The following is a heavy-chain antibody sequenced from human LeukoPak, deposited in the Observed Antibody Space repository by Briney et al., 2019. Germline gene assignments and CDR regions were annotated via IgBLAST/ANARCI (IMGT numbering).Heavy chain of an antibody. CDR3: ARALYGCFDY. Sequence: PSETLSLTCTVSGGSISSGSYYWSWIRQPAGKGLEWIGRIYTSGSTNYNPSPKSRVTISVDTSKNQFSLKLSSVTAADTAVYYCARALYGCFDYWGQGTLVTVSS. V-gene: IGHV4-61*02. CDR2: IYTSGST. D-gene: IGHD2-8*01. J-gene: IGHJ4*02. CDR1: GGSISSGSYY.